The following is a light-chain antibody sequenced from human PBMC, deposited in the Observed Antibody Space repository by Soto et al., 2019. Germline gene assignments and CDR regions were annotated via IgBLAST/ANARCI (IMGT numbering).Light chain of an antibody. J-gene: IGLJ3*02. Sequence: QSALTQPPSASGSPGQSVTISCTGTSSDVGGYNYVSWYQQHPGKAPKLMIYEVSKRPSGVPDRFSGSKSGNTASLTVSGLQAEDEADYYCSSYADSNNFPWVFGGGTKVTVL. CDR2: EVS. V-gene: IGLV2-8*01. CDR1: SSDVGGYNY. CDR3: SSYADSNNFPWV.